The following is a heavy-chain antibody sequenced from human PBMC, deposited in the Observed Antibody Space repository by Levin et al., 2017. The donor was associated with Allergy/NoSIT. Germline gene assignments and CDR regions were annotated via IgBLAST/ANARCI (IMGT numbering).Heavy chain of an antibody. J-gene: IGHJ4*02. CDR2: INHSGVT. CDR3: EYCTPDNCYY. CDR1: GGSFSTYY. D-gene: IGHD2-8*01. Sequence: PSETLSLTCGVYGGSFSTYYWNWIRQPPGKGLEWIGEINHSGVTNYNPSLKSRVTISVDTSKNQFSLKLTSVTAADTAVYYCEYCTPDNCYYWAQGTQVTVSS. V-gene: IGHV4-34*01.